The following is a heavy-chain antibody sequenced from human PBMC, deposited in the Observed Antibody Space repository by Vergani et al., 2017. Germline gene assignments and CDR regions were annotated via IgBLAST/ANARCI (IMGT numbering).Heavy chain of an antibody. Sequence: QVQLVQSGAEVKKPGSSVKVSCKASGGTFSSYAISWVRQAPGQGLEWMGRIIPIFGTANYAQKFQGRVTITADKSTSTAYMELSSLRSEDTAVYYCASSTTVTTHYYYYYMDVWGKGTTVTVSS. CDR3: ASSTTVTTHYYYYYMDV. D-gene: IGHD4-11*01. J-gene: IGHJ6*03. CDR2: IIPIFGTA. CDR1: GGTFSSYA. V-gene: IGHV1-69*14.